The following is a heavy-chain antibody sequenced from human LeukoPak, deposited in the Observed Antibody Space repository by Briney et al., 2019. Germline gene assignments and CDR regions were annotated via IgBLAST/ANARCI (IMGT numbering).Heavy chain of an antibody. CDR1: GFTFDDFS. Sequence: GGSLRLSCAASGFTFDDFSMSWVRQVPGKGLEWVAGINWIGMTTGYSDSVKGRFTISRDNAKNSLYLQMNSLRAEDTAVYYCARGWRYFDCWGQGTLVTVSS. CDR2: INWIGMTT. V-gene: IGHV3-20*04. J-gene: IGHJ4*02. CDR3: ARGWRYFDC. D-gene: IGHD3-9*01.